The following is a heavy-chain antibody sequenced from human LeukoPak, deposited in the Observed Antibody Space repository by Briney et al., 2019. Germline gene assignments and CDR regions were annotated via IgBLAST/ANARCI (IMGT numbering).Heavy chain of an antibody. V-gene: IGHV1-8*01. D-gene: IGHD2-15*01. CDR3: ARRDNTGFDS. CDR1: GYTFTSNV. J-gene: IGHJ4*02. Sequence: GASVKVSCKASGYTFTSNVLNWVRQAGGKGLEWMGGMNPNSGNTGYAQKFQGRLTMTRNNSISTAYMELSSLRSEDTALYYCARRDNTGFDSWGQGTLVTVSS. CDR2: MNPNSGNT.